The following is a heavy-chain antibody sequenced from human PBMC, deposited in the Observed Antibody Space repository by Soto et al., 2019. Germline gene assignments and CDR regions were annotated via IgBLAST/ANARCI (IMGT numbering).Heavy chain of an antibody. D-gene: IGHD1-26*01. CDR3: ARATATGFGY. J-gene: IGHJ4*02. CDR2: ISGTSHVI. V-gene: IGHV3-48*02. Sequence: EVQLVESGGGLVQPGGSLRLSCAASGFTFSSDSMSWVRQAPGKGPEWISYISGTSHVIYYTDSVKGRFIISRDNAKSSLYLQMNSLRDEDTAVYSCARATATGFGYWGQGPLVTVSS. CDR1: GFTFSSDS.